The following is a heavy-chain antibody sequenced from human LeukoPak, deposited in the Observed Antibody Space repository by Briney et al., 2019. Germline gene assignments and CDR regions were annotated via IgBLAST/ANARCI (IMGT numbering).Heavy chain of an antibody. CDR2: VTDTGRST. CDR1: GYTFSNFA. J-gene: IGHJ4*01. V-gene: IGHV3-23*01. CDR3: ASASPANDY. Sequence: GGSLRLSCAASGYTFSNFAMSWVRQAPGKGLEWVSGVTDTGRSTYYADFVEGRFTISRDNSKSTLYLQMRSLRPEDTAIYYCASASPANDYWGQAPWSPSPQ.